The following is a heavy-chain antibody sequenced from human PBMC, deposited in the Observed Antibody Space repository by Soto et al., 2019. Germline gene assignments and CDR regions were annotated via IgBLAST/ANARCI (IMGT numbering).Heavy chain of an antibody. Sequence: PGGSLRLSCVASGFTFSRYGMHWVRQAPGKGLEWVAVIWNDGSKRVYADSVKGRFTISRDKSKNTVFLEMDTLRDEDTSVYFCARDAGYSVLAIDLWGQGTLVTVSS. CDR1: GFTFSRYG. V-gene: IGHV3-33*01. J-gene: IGHJ5*02. CDR2: IWNDGSKR. CDR3: ARDAGYSVLAIDL. D-gene: IGHD1-1*01.